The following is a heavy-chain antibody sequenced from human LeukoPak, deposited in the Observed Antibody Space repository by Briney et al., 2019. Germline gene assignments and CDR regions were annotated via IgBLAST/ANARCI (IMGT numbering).Heavy chain of an antibody. D-gene: IGHD3-22*01. CDR3: ASEALNYYDSSGYYYYFDY. CDR2: IIPNFGTA. Sequence: SVKVSCKASGGTFSSYAISWVRQAPGQGLEWMGGIIPNFGTANYAQKFQGRVTITADESTSTAYMELSSLRSEDTAVYYCASEALNYYDSSGYYYYFDYWGQGTLVTVSS. J-gene: IGHJ4*02. CDR1: GGTFSSYA. V-gene: IGHV1-69*01.